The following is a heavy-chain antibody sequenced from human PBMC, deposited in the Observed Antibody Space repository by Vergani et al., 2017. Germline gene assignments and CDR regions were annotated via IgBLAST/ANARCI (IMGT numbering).Heavy chain of an antibody. CDR3: AKDSGSGYDYYYYGMDV. J-gene: IGHJ6*02. CDR2: ISYDGSNK. D-gene: IGHD5-12*01. V-gene: IGHV3-30*18. Sequence: QVQLVESGGGVVQPGRSLRLSCAASGFTFSSYGMHWVRQAPGKGLELVAVISYDGSNKYYADSVKGRFTISRDTSKNTLYLQMNSLRAEDTAVYYCAKDSGSGYDYYYYGMDVWGQGTTVTVSS. CDR1: GFTFSSYG.